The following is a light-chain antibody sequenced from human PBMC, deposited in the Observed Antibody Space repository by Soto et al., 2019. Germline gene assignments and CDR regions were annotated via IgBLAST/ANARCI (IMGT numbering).Light chain of an antibody. CDR3: QQYDSTPPT. J-gene: IGKJ1*01. CDR1: QSVNSNY. CDR2: GAS. V-gene: IGKV3-20*01. Sequence: EIVLTQSPGTLSLSPGDRATLSCRASQSVNSNYLAWYQRKPGQAPRLLIYGASNRSTAIPYRFSASGSGTDFTLTITRLEAEDFAVYYCQQYDSTPPTFGQGTKVEVK.